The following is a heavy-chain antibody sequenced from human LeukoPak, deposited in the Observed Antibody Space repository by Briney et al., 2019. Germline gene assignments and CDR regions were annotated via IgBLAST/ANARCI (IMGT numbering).Heavy chain of an antibody. J-gene: IGHJ6*03. CDR2: ISSSDSTI. D-gene: IGHD1-1*01. Sequence: GGSLRLSCAASGFTFSSYEMNWVRQAPGKGLEWVSYISSSDSTIYYADSVKGRFTISRDNAKNSLYLQMNSLRAEDTAVYYCARDLMEKRGYHYYYYMDVWGKGTTVTVSS. V-gene: IGHV3-48*03. CDR1: GFTFSSYE. CDR3: ARDLMEKRGYHYYYYMDV.